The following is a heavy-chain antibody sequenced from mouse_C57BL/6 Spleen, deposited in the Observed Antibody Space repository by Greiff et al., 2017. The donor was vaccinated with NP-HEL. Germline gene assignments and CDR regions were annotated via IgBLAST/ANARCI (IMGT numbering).Heavy chain of an antibody. D-gene: IGHD1-1*01. CDR1: GYSITSGYY. Sequence: EVKLMESGPGLVKPSQSLSLTCSVTGYSITSGYYWNWIRQFPGNKLEWMGYISYDGSNNYNPSLKNRISITRDTSKNQFFLKLNSVTTEDTATYYCARGDYYGSSFYWGQGTTLTVSS. V-gene: IGHV3-6*01. CDR2: ISYDGSN. J-gene: IGHJ2*01. CDR3: ARGDYYGSSFY.